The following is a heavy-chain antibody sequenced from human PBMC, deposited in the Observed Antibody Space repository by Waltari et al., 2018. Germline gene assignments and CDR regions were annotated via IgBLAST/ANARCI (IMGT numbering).Heavy chain of an antibody. CDR3: ARLTENEAVGDWFDP. Sequence: QVQLQQWGAGLLKPSETLSLTCAVYGGSFSGYYWSWIRQPPGKGLEWIGEINHSGSTNYNPSLKSRVNRSVDTSKNQFSLKLSSVTAADTAVYYCARLTENEAVGDWFDPWGQGTLVTVSS. D-gene: IGHD3-16*01. V-gene: IGHV4-34*01. J-gene: IGHJ5*02. CDR2: INHSGST. CDR1: GGSFSGYY.